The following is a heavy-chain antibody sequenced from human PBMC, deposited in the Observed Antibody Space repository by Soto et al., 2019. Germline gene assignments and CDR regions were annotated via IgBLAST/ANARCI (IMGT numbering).Heavy chain of an antibody. Sequence: EVQLVQSGGGSVQPGGSLRLSCAASGFTFTNYWMHWVRQVPGKGLVWVSRIDGVGTGTSYSDSVRGRFTSSRDNAENTLYLKMNSLRAEDTAVYYCTTVFDYWGQGTPVTVSS. CDR3: TTVFDY. J-gene: IGHJ4*02. CDR2: IDGVGTGT. CDR1: GFTFTNYW. V-gene: IGHV3-74*01.